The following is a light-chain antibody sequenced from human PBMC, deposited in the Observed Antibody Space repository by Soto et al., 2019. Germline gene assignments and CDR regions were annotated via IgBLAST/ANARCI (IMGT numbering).Light chain of an antibody. CDR2: DVS. Sequence: QSVLTQPASVSGSPGQSITISCTGTSSDVGAYNLVSWYQQHPGRAPKLFIFDVSDRPSGVSDRFSGSKSGNTASLTISGLQAEDEASYYCSSYTSTSTLVFGGGTKLTVL. CDR3: SSYTSTSTLV. J-gene: IGLJ3*02. V-gene: IGLV2-14*02. CDR1: SSDVGAYNL.